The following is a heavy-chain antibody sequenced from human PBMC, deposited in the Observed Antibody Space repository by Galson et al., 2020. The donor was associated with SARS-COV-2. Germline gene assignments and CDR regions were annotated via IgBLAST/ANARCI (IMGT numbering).Heavy chain of an antibody. D-gene: IGHD2-15*01. CDR2: IYYSGST. J-gene: IGHJ3*02. CDR3: ARVENSGNSYFAYAFDI. V-gene: IGHV4-30-4*07. Sequence: SETLSLTCAVSGGSISSGGYSWSWIRQPPGKGLEWIGYIYYSGSTYYNPSLKSRVTISVDTSKNQFSLKLSSVTAADTAVYYCARVENSGNSYFAYAFDIWGQGTMVTVSS. CDR1: GGSISSGGYS.